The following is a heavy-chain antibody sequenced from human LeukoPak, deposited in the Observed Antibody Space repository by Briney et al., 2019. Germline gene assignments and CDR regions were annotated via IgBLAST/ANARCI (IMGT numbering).Heavy chain of an antibody. D-gene: IGHD6-13*01. J-gene: IGHJ4*02. V-gene: IGHV3-30*18. CDR1: GFTFSSYG. CDR2: ISYNGNNK. CDR3: AKDRSGSWSFDY. Sequence: GGSLRLSCAASGFTFSSYGMHWVRQAPGKGLEWVAVISYNGNNKEYADSVKGRFTISRDNSKNTLYLQMNSLRAEDTAVYYCAKDRSGSWSFDYWGLGTLVTSPQ.